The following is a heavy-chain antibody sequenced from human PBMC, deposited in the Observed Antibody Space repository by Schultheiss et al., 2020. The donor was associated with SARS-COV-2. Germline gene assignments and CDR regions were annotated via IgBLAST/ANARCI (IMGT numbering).Heavy chain of an antibody. J-gene: IGHJ5*02. CDR3: ARGGYFDWLLSKFDP. V-gene: IGHV4-34*09. Sequence: SETLSLTCAVYGGSFSGYYWSWIRQPPGKGLEWIGYIYYSGSTNYNPSLKSRVTISVDTSKNQFSLKLSSVTAADTAVYYCARGGYFDWLLSKFDPWGQGRLVTVSS. CDR1: GGSFSGYY. D-gene: IGHD3-9*01. CDR2: IYYSGST.